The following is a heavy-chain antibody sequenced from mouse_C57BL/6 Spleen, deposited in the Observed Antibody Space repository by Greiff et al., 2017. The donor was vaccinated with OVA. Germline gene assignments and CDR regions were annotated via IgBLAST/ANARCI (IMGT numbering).Heavy chain of an antibody. D-gene: IGHD1-1*01. CDR3: ARWGLTTVVATDY. CDR2: IDPANGNT. V-gene: IGHV14-3*01. J-gene: IGHJ2*01. CDR1: GFNIKNTY. Sequence: VHVKQSVAELVRPGASVKLSCTASGFNIKNTYMHWVKQRPEQGLEWIGRIDPANGNTKYAPKFQGKATITADTSSNTAYLQLSSLTSEDTAIYYCARWGLTTVVATDYWGQGTTLTVSS.